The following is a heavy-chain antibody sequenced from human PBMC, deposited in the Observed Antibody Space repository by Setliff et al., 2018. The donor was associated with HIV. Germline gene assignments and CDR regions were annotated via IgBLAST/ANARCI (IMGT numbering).Heavy chain of an antibody. Sequence: SETLSLPCSVSGGSINSYYWNWVRQPTGKGLKSIAYQHPSGSTNYNPTLKSRFIISVDTSTNPFSLRLSSVSAADTAIHYCARAVDSGTYCGYYYYMDVWGKGTTVTVSS. J-gene: IGHJ6*03. D-gene: IGHD1-26*01. CDR3: ARAVDSGTYCGYYYYMDV. V-gene: IGHV4-4*08. CDR2: QHPSGST. CDR1: GGSINSYY.